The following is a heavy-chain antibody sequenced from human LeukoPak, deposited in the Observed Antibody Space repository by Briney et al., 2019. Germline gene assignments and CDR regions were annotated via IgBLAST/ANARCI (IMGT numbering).Heavy chain of an antibody. Sequence: GGSLRLSCAASGFTFSSYSMNWVRQAPGKGLEWVSVIYSGGPGPTYYGDSVGGRFTISKDNSKNTLYLQMSSLRAEDTAIYYCARELWDGNSRTGAFDIWGQGTMVTVSS. CDR2: IYSGGPGPT. CDR3: ARELWDGNSRTGAFDI. D-gene: IGHD2-21*01. CDR1: GFTFSSYS. J-gene: IGHJ3*02. V-gene: IGHV3-23*03.